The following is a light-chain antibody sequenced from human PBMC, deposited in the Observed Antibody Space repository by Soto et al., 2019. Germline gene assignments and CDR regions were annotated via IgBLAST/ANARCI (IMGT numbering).Light chain of an antibody. V-gene: IGKV1-5*01. CDR3: QQYNSYSPWT. J-gene: IGKJ1*01. Sequence: DIQMTQSPSTLSASVGDSVTITCRASQSITASLAWYQQKPGEAPKLLIYDVSNLESGVPSRFSGSGSGTQFSLTIRSLQPDDFATYYCQQYNSYSPWTFGQGTKVDI. CDR1: QSITAS. CDR2: DVS.